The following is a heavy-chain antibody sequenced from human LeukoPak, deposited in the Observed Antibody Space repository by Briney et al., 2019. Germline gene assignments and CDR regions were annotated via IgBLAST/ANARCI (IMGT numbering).Heavy chain of an antibody. CDR2: IYYSRST. CDR1: AGSISSSSYY. J-gene: IGHJ4*02. D-gene: IGHD3-22*01. V-gene: IGHV4-39*01. Sequence: PSETLSLTCTVSAGSISSSSYYWGWLRQPPGKGLEWIGSIYYSRSTYYNQSLKSRVTISVDTSKNQFSLKLSSVTAADTAVYYCARHVGYYDSSGSYYFDYWGQGTLVTVSS. CDR3: ARHVGYYDSSGSYYFDY.